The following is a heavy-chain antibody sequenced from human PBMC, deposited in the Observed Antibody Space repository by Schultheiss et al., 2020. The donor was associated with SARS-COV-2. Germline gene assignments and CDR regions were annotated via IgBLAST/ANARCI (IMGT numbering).Heavy chain of an antibody. V-gene: IGHV3-23*01. CDR3: ARDLSNRMLYYYYYYMDV. CDR2: ISGSGGST. Sequence: GGSLRLSCAASGFTFSSYAMSWVRQAPGKGLEWVSAISGSGGSTYYADSVKGRFTISRDNSKNTLYLQMNSLRAEDTAVYYCARDLSNRMLYYYYYYMDVWGKGTTVTVSS. CDR1: GFTFSSYA. J-gene: IGHJ6*03. D-gene: IGHD2-8*01.